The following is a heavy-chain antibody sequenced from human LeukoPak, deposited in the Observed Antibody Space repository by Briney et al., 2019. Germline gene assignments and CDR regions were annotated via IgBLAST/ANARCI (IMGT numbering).Heavy chain of an antibody. Sequence: GASVKVSCKASGYTFTGYYMHWVRQAPGQGLEWMGWINPNSGGTNYAQKFQGRVTMTRDTSISIAYMELSRLRSDDTAVYYCASQTSADIVVVPAAAGYGMDVWGQGTTVTVSS. CDR2: INPNSGGT. J-gene: IGHJ6*02. CDR3: ASQTSADIVVVPAAAGYGMDV. D-gene: IGHD2-2*01. CDR1: GYTFTGYY. V-gene: IGHV1-2*02.